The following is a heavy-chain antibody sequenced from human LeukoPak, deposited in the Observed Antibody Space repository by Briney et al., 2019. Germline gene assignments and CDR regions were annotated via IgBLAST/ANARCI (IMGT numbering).Heavy chain of an antibody. CDR3: ARTGEASYYYYYMDV. J-gene: IGHJ6*03. CDR2: INPNSGGT. CDR1: GYTLTGYY. V-gene: IGHV1-2*02. Sequence: ASVKVSCKASGYTLTGYYMHWVRQAPGQGLEWMGWINPNSGGTNYAQKFQGRVTMTRDTSISTAYMELSRLRSDDTAVYYCARTGEASYYYYYMDVWGKGTTVTVSS. D-gene: IGHD3-10*01.